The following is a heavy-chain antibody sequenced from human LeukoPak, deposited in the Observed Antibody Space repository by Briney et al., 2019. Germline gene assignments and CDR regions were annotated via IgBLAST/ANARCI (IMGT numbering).Heavy chain of an antibody. D-gene: IGHD6-13*01. Sequence: GGSLRLSCTASGFTFGDYAMSWVRQAPGKGLEWVGFIRSKAYGGTTEYAASVKGRFTISRDDSKSIAYLQMNSLKTEDTAVYYCTSSSWYTWSNFDYWGQGALVTVSS. CDR1: GFTFGDYA. J-gene: IGHJ4*02. V-gene: IGHV3-49*04. CDR3: TSSSWYTWSNFDY. CDR2: IRSKAYGGTT.